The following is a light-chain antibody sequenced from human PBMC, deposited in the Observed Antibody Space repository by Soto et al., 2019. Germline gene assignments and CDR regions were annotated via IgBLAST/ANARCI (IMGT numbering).Light chain of an antibody. Sequence: LTPSSCTLILSHGARATLSCRTSQTIGSTSLAWYQQKPGQAPRLLIYDASNRATGIPARFSGSGSGTDFTLTISSLEPEDFAVYYCQQRSNWPPFTFGQGTRLEIK. J-gene: IGKJ5*01. V-gene: IGKV3-11*01. CDR2: DAS. CDR1: QTIGSTS. CDR3: QQRSNWPPFT.